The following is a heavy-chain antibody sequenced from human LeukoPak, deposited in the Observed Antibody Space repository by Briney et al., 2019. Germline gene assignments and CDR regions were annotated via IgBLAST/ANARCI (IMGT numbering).Heavy chain of an antibody. V-gene: IGHV3-73*01. CDR2: IRSKANSYAT. CDR1: GFTFSGAA. CDR3: TSRPGVAANYYFDY. D-gene: IGHD2-15*01. J-gene: IGHJ4*02. Sequence: GGSVRLSCAASGFTFSGAAMHWVRQASGKGLEWVGSIRSKANSYATAYAASVKGRFTISRDDSKNTAYLQMNSLKTEDTAVYYCTSRPGVAANYYFDYWGQGTLVTVSS.